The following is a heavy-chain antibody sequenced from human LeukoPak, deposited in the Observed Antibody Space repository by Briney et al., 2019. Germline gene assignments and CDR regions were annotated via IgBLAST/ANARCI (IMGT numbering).Heavy chain of an antibody. CDR2: ITGSGALT. CDR3: AKDRVDGSGSQFDS. V-gene: IGHV3-23*01. Sequence: PGGSLRLSCAASGFTFSSYAMTWVRQAPGKGLEWVSSITGSGALTYYADSVKGRFTISKDNAMDILFLQMNSLRADDTAVYYCAKDRVDGSGSQFDSWGQGSLVTVSS. D-gene: IGHD3-10*01. J-gene: IGHJ4*02. CDR1: GFTFSSYA.